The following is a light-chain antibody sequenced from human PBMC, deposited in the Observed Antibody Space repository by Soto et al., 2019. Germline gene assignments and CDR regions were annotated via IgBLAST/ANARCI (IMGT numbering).Light chain of an antibody. Sequence: EIVMTQSPATLAVSPGERVTLSCRASQSVGRNLAWYQHRPGQAPRLLIYDASPRATTIPDRFSGSGYETDFTLTIRSLQSEDLAVYFCQQYNNWPYTFGQGTKLE. J-gene: IGKJ2*01. CDR1: QSVGRN. CDR2: DAS. V-gene: IGKV3-15*01. CDR3: QQYNNWPYT.